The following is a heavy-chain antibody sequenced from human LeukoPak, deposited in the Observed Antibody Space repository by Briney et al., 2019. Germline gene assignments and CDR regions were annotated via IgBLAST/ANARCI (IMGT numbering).Heavy chain of an antibody. Sequence: GASVKVPCKVSGYTLTELSMHWVRQAPGKGLEWMGGFDPEDGETIYAQKFQGRVTMTEDTSTDTAYMELSSLRSEDTAVYYCASKGYRWDYGDYGYGMDVWGQGTTVTVSS. D-gene: IGHD4-17*01. V-gene: IGHV1-24*01. CDR1: GYTLTELS. J-gene: IGHJ6*02. CDR2: FDPEDGET. CDR3: ASKGYRWDYGDYGYGMDV.